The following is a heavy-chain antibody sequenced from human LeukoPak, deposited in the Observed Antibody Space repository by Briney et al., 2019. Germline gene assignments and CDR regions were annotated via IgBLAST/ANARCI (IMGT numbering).Heavy chain of an antibody. V-gene: IGHV4-39*07. Sequence: KSSETLSLTCTVSGGSISSSSYYWGWIRQPPGRGLEWIGSIYYSGSTYYNPSLKSRVTISVDTSKNQFSLKLSSVTAADTAVYYCARRISIGGWSFDYWGQGTLVTVSS. CDR1: GGSISSSSYY. D-gene: IGHD6-19*01. CDR2: IYYSGST. J-gene: IGHJ4*02. CDR3: ARRISIGGWSFDY.